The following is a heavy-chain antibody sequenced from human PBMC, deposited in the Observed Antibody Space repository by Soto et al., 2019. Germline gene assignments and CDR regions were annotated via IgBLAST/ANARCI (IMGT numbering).Heavy chain of an antibody. D-gene: IGHD4-17*01. J-gene: IGHJ4*02. Sequence: EVQLLESGGGLVQPGGSLRLSCAASGFSFGSYAMTWVRQAPGKGLEWVSSIGGYGHTTHYAEFVQGRFIISRDDSEKTMDLQMKSLRVEDTAVYYCVKGGPTVIYFDHWGQGRLVSVSS. CDR1: GFSFGSYA. CDR2: IGGYGHTT. CDR3: VKGGPTVIYFDH. V-gene: IGHV3-23*01.